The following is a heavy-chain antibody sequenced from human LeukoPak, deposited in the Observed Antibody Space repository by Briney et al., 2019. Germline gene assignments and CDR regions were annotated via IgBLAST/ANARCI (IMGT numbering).Heavy chain of an antibody. CDR1: GFTVSSNY. Sequence: PGGSLRLSCAASGFTVSSNYMSWVRQAPGKGLEWVSVIYSGGSTYYADSVKGRFTISRDNSKNTLYLQMNSLRAEDTAVYYCAKDPGITIFGVVTNDIWGQGTMVTVSS. CDR3: AKDPGITIFGVVTNDI. CDR2: IYSGGST. J-gene: IGHJ3*02. V-gene: IGHV3-66*01. D-gene: IGHD3-3*01.